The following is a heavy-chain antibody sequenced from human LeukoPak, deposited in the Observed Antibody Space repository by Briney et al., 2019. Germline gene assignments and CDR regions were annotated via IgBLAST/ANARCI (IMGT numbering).Heavy chain of an antibody. J-gene: IGHJ6*03. D-gene: IGHD4-17*01. V-gene: IGHV3-48*01. CDR3: ARGDYGDYWNYYYMDV. CDR2: ISSTSSTI. CDR1: GFTFSSYS. Sequence: GGSLRLSCAASGFTFSSYSMNWVRQAPGKGLEWVSYISSTSSTIYYADSVKGRFTISRDTAKNSLYLQMSSLRAEDTAVYSCARGDYGDYWNYYYMDVWGKGTTVTVSS.